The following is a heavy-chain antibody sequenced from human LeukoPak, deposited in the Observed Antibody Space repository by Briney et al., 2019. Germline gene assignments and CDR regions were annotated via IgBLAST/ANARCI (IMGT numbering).Heavy chain of an antibody. J-gene: IGHJ1*01. V-gene: IGHV1-18*01. Sequence: ASVKVSCKASGYTFTSYGISWVRQAPGQGLEWMGWISAHNGNTNYAQKLQGRVTMTTDTSTSTAYMELRSLRSDDTAVYYCARAFPYYDSSGYYYHAEYFQHWGQGTLVTVSS. D-gene: IGHD3-22*01. CDR1: GYTFTSYG. CDR3: ARAFPYYDSSGYYYHAEYFQH. CDR2: ISAHNGNT.